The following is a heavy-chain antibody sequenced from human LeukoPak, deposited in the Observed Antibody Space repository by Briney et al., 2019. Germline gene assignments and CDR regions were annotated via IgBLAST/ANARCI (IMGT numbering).Heavy chain of an antibody. CDR2: IYTSGST. CDR3: ARGVIAPQAYYYYMDV. CDR1: GGSISSYY. V-gene: IGHV4-4*07. D-gene: IGHD2-21*01. J-gene: IGHJ6*03. Sequence: SETPSLTCTVSGGSISSYYWSWIRQPAGKGLEWIGRIYTSGSTNYNPSLKSRVTMSVDTSKNQFSLKLSSVTAADTAVYYCARGVIAPQAYYYYMDVWGKGTTVTVSS.